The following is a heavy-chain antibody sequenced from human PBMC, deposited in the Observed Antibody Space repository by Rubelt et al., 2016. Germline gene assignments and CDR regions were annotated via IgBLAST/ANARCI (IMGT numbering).Heavy chain of an antibody. D-gene: IGHD2-2*01. J-gene: IGHJ4*02. V-gene: IGHV4-34*01. Sequence: QVQLQQWGAGLLKPSETLSLTCAVYGGSFSGYYWSWIRQPPGKGLEWIGEINHSGSTNYNPSLKSRVTISVDTSKNQFSLKLSSVTAADTAVYYCARGGKYRVVPAAMVTSWGQGTLVTVSS. CDR1: GGSFSGYY. CDR3: ARGGKYRVVPAAMVTS. CDR2: INHSGST.